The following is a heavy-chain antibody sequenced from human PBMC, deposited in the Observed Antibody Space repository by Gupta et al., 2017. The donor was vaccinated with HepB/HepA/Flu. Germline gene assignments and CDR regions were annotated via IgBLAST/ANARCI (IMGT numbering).Heavy chain of an antibody. CDR3: ARGGYTAMVLSMDV. CDR1: GGSISSYY. V-gene: IGHV4-59*01. D-gene: IGHD5-18*01. Sequence: QVQLQESGPGLVKPSETLSLTCTGSGGSISSYYWSWIRQPPGKGLEWIGYIYYSGSTNYNPSLTSRVTISVDTSKNQFSLKLSSVTAADTAVYYCARGGYTAMVLSMDVWGQGTRSPSP. J-gene: IGHJ6*02. CDR2: IYYSGST.